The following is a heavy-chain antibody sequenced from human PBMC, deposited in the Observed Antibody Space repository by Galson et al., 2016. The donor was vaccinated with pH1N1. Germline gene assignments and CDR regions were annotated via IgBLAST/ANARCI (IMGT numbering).Heavy chain of an antibody. CDR3: ARDPFVVLDRSSYSDF. CDR1: GFSFSTYW. Sequence: LRLSCAASGFSFSTYWMHWVRQPAGKGLVWVSRIKGDERSTNYADSVKGRFTISRDNAKNTLYLEMNSLRAEDTAVYYCARDPFVVLDRSSYSDFWGRGTLVTVSS. J-gene: IGHJ4*02. D-gene: IGHD2-21*01. V-gene: IGHV3-74*01. CDR2: IKGDERST.